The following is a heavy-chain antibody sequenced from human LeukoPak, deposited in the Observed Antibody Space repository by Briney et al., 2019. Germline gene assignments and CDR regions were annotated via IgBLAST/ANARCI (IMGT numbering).Heavy chain of an antibody. J-gene: IGHJ6*04. Sequence: GGSLRLSCAASGFTVSSNYMNWVRQAPGKGLEWVANIKQDGSEKYYVDSVKGRFTISRDNAKNSLYLQMNSLRAEDTAVYYCAELGITMIGGVWGKGTTVTISS. CDR1: GFTVSSNY. V-gene: IGHV3-7*01. CDR3: AELGITMIGGV. CDR2: IKQDGSEK. D-gene: IGHD3-10*02.